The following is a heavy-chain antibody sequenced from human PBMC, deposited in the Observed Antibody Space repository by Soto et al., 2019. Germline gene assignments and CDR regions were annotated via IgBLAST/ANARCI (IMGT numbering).Heavy chain of an antibody. V-gene: IGHV4-31*03. Sequence: SETLSLTCTVSGGSISSGGYYWSWIRQHPGKGLEWIGYIYYSGSTYYNPSLKSRVTISVDTSKNQFSLKLSSVTAADTAVYYCATYGSGTYKPTTFDYWSQGSLVTVSS. CDR2: IYYSGST. CDR3: ATYGSGTYKPTTFDY. CDR1: GGSISSGGYY. D-gene: IGHD3-10*01. J-gene: IGHJ4*02.